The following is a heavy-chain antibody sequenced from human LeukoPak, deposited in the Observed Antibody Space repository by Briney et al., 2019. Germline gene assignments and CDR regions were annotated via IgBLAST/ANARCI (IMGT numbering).Heavy chain of an antibody. J-gene: IGHJ4*02. CDR2: MNPNSGNT. D-gene: IGHD1-26*01. CDR1: GYTFTSYD. CDR3: AIYPVGGSFRRGFDY. Sequence: ASVKVSCKASGYTFTSYDINWVRQATGQGLEWMGWMNPNSGNTGYAQKFQGRVTMARNTSISTAYMELSSLRSEDTAVYYCAIYPVGGSFRRGFDYWGQGTLVTVSS. V-gene: IGHV1-8*01.